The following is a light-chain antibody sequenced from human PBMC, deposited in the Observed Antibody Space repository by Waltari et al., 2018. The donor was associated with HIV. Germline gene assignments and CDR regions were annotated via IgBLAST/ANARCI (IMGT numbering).Light chain of an antibody. Sequence: VMTQSPATLSVSPGDGAPLSCGASQTVSTNLAWYQQKPGQAPRLLIYDAATRATGIPGTFSGSGSGTEFTLTITSMQSEDSAIYYCKKYNNGSPWTVGQGSKVEIK. J-gene: IGKJ1*01. CDR3: KKYNNGSPWT. V-gene: IGKV3-15*01. CDR1: QTVSTN. CDR2: DAA.